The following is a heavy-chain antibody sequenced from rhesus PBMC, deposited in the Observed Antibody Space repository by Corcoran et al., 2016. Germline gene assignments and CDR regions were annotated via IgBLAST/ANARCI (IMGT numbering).Heavy chain of an antibody. V-gene: IGHV4-122*02. CDR2: ISYSGTT. J-gene: IGHJ4*01. D-gene: IGHD4-29*01. CDR1: GYSLSSGLY. Sequence: QVQLKVSGPGLVQPSAPLSLTCRVLGYSLSSGLYRTWMSQPAGKGLEWIVYISYSGTTIYHSSLNILVTISRDTSKNQFSLKLISVTAADTAVYYCVTTNSHGSAHYYFDHWGQGVLVTVSS. CDR3: VTTNSHGSAHYYFDH.